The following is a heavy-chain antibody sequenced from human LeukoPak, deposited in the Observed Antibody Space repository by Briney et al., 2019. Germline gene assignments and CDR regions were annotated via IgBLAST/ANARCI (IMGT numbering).Heavy chain of an antibody. CDR1: GFTFDDYA. J-gene: IGHJ3*02. CDR2: ISWNSGSI. D-gene: IGHD3-3*01. V-gene: IGHV3-9*01. Sequence: PGGSLRLSCAASGFTFDDYAMHWVRQAPGKGLEWVSGISWNSGSIGYADSVKGRFTISRDNAKNSLYLQMNSLRAEDTALYYCAQEFLRDDAFDIWGQGTMVTVSS. CDR3: AQEFLRDDAFDI.